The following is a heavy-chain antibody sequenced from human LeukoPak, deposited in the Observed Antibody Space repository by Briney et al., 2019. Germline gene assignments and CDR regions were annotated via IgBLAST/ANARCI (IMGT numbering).Heavy chain of an antibody. CDR1: GFTFSSYA. CDR2: ISYDGSNK. CDR3: AIPPKRELPEYFDY. V-gene: IGHV3-30-3*01. Sequence: GGSLRLSCAASGFTFSSYAMHWVRQAPGKGLEWVAVISYDGSNKYYADSVKGRFTISRDNSKNTLYLQMNSLRAEDTAVYYCAIPPKRELPEYFDYWGQGTLVTVSP. J-gene: IGHJ4*02. D-gene: IGHD1-26*01.